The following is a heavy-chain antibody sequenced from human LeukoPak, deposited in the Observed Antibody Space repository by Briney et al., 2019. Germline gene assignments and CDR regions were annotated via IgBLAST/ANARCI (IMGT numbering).Heavy chain of an antibody. CDR3: ARDLAPTEGLDP. J-gene: IGHJ5*02. Sequence: VASVKVSCKASGYTFTNYGINWVRQAPGQGLEWMGGIIPIFGTANYAQKFQGRVTITADESTSTAYMELSSLRSEDTAVYYCARDLAPTEGLDPWGQGTLVTVSS. V-gene: IGHV1-69*13. D-gene: IGHD1-14*01. CDR1: GYTFTNYG. CDR2: IIPIFGTA.